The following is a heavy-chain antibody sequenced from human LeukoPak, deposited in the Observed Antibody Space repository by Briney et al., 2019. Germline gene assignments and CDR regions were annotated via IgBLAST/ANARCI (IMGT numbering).Heavy chain of an antibody. V-gene: IGHV3-23*01. CDR1: GFTLNSYA. Sequence: GGSLRLSCAASGFTLNSYAMNWVRQAPGKGLDWVSSISGSGDNTYYADSVKGRFTISRHNSKNTLYLQMNSLRAEDTAVYYCARLGRYDSSGYYFDYWGQGTLVTVSS. D-gene: IGHD3-22*01. CDR3: ARLGRYDSSGYYFDY. CDR2: ISGSGDNT. J-gene: IGHJ4*02.